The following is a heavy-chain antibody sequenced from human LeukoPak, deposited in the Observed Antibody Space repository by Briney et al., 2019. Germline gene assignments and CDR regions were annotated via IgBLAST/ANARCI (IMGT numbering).Heavy chain of an antibody. J-gene: IGHJ4*02. CDR2: IWYDGSNK. D-gene: IGHD1-26*01. V-gene: IGHV3-33*01. CDR1: GFTFSSYG. Sequence: GGSLRLSCAASGFTFSSYGMHWVRQAPGKGLEWVAVIWYDGSNKYYADSVKGRFTISRDNSKNTLYLQMNSLRAEDTAVYYCARELVRATLLFDYWGQGTLATVSS. CDR3: ARELVRATLLFDY.